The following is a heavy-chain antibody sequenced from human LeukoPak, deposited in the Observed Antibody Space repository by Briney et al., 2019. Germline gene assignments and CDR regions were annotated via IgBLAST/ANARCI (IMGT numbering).Heavy chain of an antibody. CDR2: IWSDGSEK. CDR3: ARDAKGPSAWYFGL. Sequence: GGSLRLSCAASGFTFSGYGMHWVRQAPGKGLEWVGVIWSDGSEKYYAGSVKDRFTISRDNPKNTLYLQMNSLRAEDTAVYFCARDAKGPSAWYFGLWGRGTLVTVSS. V-gene: IGHV3-33*01. J-gene: IGHJ2*01. CDR1: GFTFSGYG.